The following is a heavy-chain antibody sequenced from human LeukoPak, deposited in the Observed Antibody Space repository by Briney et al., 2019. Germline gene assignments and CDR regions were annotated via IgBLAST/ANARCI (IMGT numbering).Heavy chain of an antibody. D-gene: IGHD6-13*01. J-gene: IGHJ4*02. CDR1: GFTFSSYA. CDR3: ARDGTAVGINYDY. Sequence: GGSLRLSCAASGFTFSSYAMSWVRQAPGKGLEWVSSISSSSSYIYYADSVKGRFTISRDNAKNSLYLQMNSLRAEDTAVYYCARDGTAVGINYDYWGQGTLVTVSS. V-gene: IGHV3-21*04. CDR2: ISSSSSYI.